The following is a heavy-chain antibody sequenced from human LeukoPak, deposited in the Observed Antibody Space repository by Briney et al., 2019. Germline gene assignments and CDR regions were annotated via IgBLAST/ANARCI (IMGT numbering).Heavy chain of an antibody. D-gene: IGHD3-10*01. J-gene: IGHJ5*02. V-gene: IGHV1-18*01. CDR2: ISAYNGNT. CDR1: GYTFTSYG. CDR3: ASAMVRGVIPQYWFDP. Sequence: ASVKVSCKASGYTFTSYGITWVPQAPGQGLEWMGWISAYNGNTNYAQKLQGRVTMTTDTSTSTAYMELRGLRSDDTAVYYCASAMVRGVIPQYWFDPWGQGTLVTVSS.